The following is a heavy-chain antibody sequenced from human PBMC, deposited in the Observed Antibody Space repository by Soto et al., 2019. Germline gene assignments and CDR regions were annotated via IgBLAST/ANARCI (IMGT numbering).Heavy chain of an antibody. V-gene: IGHV4-59*01. CDR2: IYYSGST. CDR1: GGSISSYY. D-gene: IGHD6-19*01. CDR3: ARLKDQSRSGVTWLDP. Sequence: TSETLSLTCTVSGGSISSYYWSWIRQPPGKGLEWIGYIYYSGSTNYNPSLKSRVTISVDTSKNQFSLKLSSVTAADTAVDYCARLKDQSRSGVTWLDPGGQEPLFTFSS. J-gene: IGHJ5*02.